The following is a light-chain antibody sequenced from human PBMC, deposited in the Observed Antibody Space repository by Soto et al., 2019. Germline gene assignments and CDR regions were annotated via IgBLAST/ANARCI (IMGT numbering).Light chain of an antibody. V-gene: IGKV1-33*01. CDR2: DAS. CDR1: QDISNY. CDR3: QQYDNLPLT. Sequence: DIQMTQSPSFLSASVGDRVTITCQASQDISNYLNWYQQKPGKAPKLLIYDASNLETGVPSRFSGSGSGTDFTFTISSLQPEDIATYYCQQYDNLPLTSGGGTKVDIK. J-gene: IGKJ4*01.